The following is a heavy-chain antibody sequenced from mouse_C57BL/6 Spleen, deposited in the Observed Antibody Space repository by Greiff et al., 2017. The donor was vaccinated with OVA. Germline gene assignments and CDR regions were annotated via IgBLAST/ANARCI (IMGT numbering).Heavy chain of an antibody. CDR1: GYTFTDYN. D-gene: IGHD1-1*01. Sequence: EVKLQQSGPELVKPGASVKIPCKASGYTFTDYNMDWVKQSHGKSLEWIGDINPNNGGTIYNQKFKGKATLTVDKSSSTAYMELRSLTSEDTAVYYCARGGSSYGSYAMDYWGQGTSVTVSS. J-gene: IGHJ4*01. CDR2: INPNNGGT. V-gene: IGHV1-18*01. CDR3: ARGGSSYGSYAMDY.